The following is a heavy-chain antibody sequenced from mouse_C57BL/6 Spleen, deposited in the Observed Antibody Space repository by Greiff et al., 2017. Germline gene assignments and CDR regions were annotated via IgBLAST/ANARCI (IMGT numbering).Heavy chain of an antibody. J-gene: IGHJ4*01. CDR1: GFNIKDYY. V-gene: IGHV14-1*01. D-gene: IGHD1-1*01. Sequence: VQLQQSGAELVRPGASVKLSCTASGFNIKDYYMHWVKQRPEQGLEWIGRIDPEDGDTEYAPKFQGKATMTADTSSNTAYLQLSSLTSEDTAVYYCTRYYYGSRENAMDCWGQGTSVTVSS. CDR2: IDPEDGDT. CDR3: TRYYYGSRENAMDC.